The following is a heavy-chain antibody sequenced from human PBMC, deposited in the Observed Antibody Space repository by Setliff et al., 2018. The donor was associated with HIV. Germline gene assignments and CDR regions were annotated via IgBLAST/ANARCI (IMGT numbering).Heavy chain of an antibody. Sequence: PGGSLRLSCAASGFTFSPYWMHWVRQAPGKGLVWVSRINSDGTSTTYADSVKGRFTISRDNAKNTLYLQMNSLRAEDTAVYYCAREESTEDYGSGSYGPTFPPPLIYWGQGTLVTVSS. CDR2: INSDGTST. V-gene: IGHV3-74*03. D-gene: IGHD3-10*01. CDR1: GFTFSPYW. J-gene: IGHJ4*02. CDR3: AREESTEDYGSGSYGPTFPPPLIY.